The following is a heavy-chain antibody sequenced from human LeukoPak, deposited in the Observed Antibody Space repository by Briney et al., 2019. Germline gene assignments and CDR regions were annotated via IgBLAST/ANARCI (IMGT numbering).Heavy chain of an antibody. J-gene: IGHJ4*02. CDR3: ARDRAPYDSSGYPYYFDY. D-gene: IGHD3-22*01. CDR2: ISSSSSYI. V-gene: IGHV3-21*01. CDR1: GFTFSSYS. Sequence: GGSPRLSCAASGFTFSSYSMNWVRQAPGKGLEWVSSISSSSSYIYYADSVKGRFTISRDNAKNSLYLQMNSLRAEDTAVYYCARDRAPYDSSGYPYYFDYCGQGTLVTVSS.